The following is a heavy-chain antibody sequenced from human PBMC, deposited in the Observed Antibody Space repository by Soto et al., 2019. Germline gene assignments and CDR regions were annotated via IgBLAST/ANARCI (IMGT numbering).Heavy chain of an antibody. CDR3: ARGYGSGSYYSPYYYYGMDL. CDR2: IIPIFGTA. CDR1: GGTFSSYA. J-gene: IGHJ6*02. D-gene: IGHD3-10*01. V-gene: IGHV1-69*01. Sequence: QVQLVQSGAEVKKPGSSVKVSCKASGGTFSSYAISWVRQAPGQGLEWMGGIIPIFGTANYAQKFQGRVTITADESTSTAYMELSSLRSEDTAVYYCARGYGSGSYYSPYYYYGMDLWGQGTTVTVSS.